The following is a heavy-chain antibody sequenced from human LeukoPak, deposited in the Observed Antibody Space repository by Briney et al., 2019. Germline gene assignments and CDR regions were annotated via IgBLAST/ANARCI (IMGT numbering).Heavy chain of an antibody. Sequence: GGSLRLSCAASGFTFSSYGMHWVRQAPGKGLEWVAVISYDGSNKYYADSVKGRFTISRDNSKNTLYLQMNSLRAEDTAVYYCARGPTGAPYYYGMDVWGQGTTVTVSS. V-gene: IGHV3-30*03. CDR2: ISYDGSNK. J-gene: IGHJ6*02. CDR1: GFTFSSYG. CDR3: ARGPTGAPYYYGMDV.